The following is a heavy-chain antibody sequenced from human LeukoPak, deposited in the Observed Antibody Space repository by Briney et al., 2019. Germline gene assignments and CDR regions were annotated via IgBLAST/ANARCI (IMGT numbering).Heavy chain of an antibody. CDR2: ISGSGGST. CDR1: GFTFSSYA. J-gene: IGHJ4*02. V-gene: IGHV3-23*01. CDR3: ASRWRLVWSYFDY. D-gene: IGHD3-16*01. Sequence: PGGSLRLSCAASGFTFSSYAMSWVRQAPGKGLEWVSAISGSGGSTYYADSVKGRFTISRDNSKNTLYLQMNSLRAEDTAVYYCASRWRLVWSYFDYWGQGTLATVSS.